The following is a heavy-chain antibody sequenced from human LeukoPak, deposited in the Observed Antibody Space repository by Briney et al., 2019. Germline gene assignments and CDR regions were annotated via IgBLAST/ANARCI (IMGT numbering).Heavy chain of an antibody. D-gene: IGHD5-18*01. Sequence: ASVKVSCKASGYIFTDYYMHWVRQAPGQRLEWLGWINPKSGGTNYPQRFQGSVTMTRDTSISTAYLELRRLRSDDTAVYYCARGDTTMRYSMDVWGEETTVTVSS. CDR1: GYIFTDYY. J-gene: IGHJ6*04. CDR2: INPKSGGT. CDR3: ARGDTTMRYSMDV. V-gene: IGHV1-2*02.